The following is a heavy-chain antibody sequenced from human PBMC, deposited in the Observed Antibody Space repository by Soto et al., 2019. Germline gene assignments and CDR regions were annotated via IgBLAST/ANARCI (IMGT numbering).Heavy chain of an antibody. J-gene: IGHJ4*02. CDR2: ISIRGGDE. Sequence: QVQLVESGGGVVQPGKSLRLSCAASGFTFSSYAMHWARQAPGKGLEWVTVISIRGGDEYYAESVRGRFTISRDDSKNTLYLQMDSLRVEDTAVYYCARGTIVARQSLDYWGQGTLVTDS. D-gene: IGHD6-6*01. CDR1: GFTFSSYA. V-gene: IGHV3-30*03. CDR3: ARGTIVARQSLDY.